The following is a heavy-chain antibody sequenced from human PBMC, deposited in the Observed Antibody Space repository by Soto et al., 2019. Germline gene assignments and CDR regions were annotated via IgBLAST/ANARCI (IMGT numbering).Heavy chain of an antibody. Sequence: QVQLVESGGGVVQPGRSLRLSCAASGFTFSSYAMHWVRQAPGKGLEWVAVISYDGSNKYYADSVKGRFTISRDNSKNTLYLQMNSLRAEDTAVYYCARDGGGYSGYDYQGDDAFDIWGQGTMVSVSS. CDR3: ARDGGGYSGYDYQGDDAFDI. CDR1: GFTFSSYA. J-gene: IGHJ3*02. V-gene: IGHV3-30-3*01. CDR2: ISYDGSNK. D-gene: IGHD5-12*01.